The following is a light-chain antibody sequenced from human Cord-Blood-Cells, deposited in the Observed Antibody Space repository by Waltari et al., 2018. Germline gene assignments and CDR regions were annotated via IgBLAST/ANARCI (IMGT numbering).Light chain of an antibody. V-gene: IGKV1-33*01. CDR1: QDISNY. J-gene: IGKJ2*01. Sequence: DIQITQSASSLSASVGDRVTITGQASQDISNYLNWYQQKPGKAPKLLIYDASNLETGVPSRFSGSGSGTDFTFTISSLQPEDIATYYCQQYDNLPRTFGQGTKLEIK. CDR3: QQYDNLPRT. CDR2: DAS.